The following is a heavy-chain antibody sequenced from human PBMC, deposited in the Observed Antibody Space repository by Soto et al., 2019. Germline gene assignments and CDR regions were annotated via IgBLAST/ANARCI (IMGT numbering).Heavy chain of an antibody. CDR3: ARQGRTSASSDF. V-gene: IGHV5-51*01. J-gene: IGHJ4*02. CDR1: GYTFNTYW. D-gene: IGHD2-21*01. Sequence: GESLKISCRGFGYTFNTYWIGWVRQMPGKGLEWMGVMSPGNSDIRYSPAFQGQVSISADTSISTAYLQWSSLKTSDSGMYYCARQGRTSASSDFWGQGTLGTVS. CDR2: MSPGNSDI.